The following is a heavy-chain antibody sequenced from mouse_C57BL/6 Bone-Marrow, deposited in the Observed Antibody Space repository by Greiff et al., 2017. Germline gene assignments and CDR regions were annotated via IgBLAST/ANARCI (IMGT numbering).Heavy chain of an antibody. CDR1: GFTFSSYA. J-gene: IGHJ2*01. CDR2: ISDGGSYT. D-gene: IGHD4-1*01. Sequence: EVKLMESGGGLVKPGGSLTLSCAASGFTFSSYAMSWVRQTPEKRLEWVATISDGGSYTYYPKNVKGRFTIARDNAKNTMYLQMSHLKSEDTAMYYCARENWEDYWGQGTTLTVSS. CDR3: ARENWEDY. V-gene: IGHV5-4*01.